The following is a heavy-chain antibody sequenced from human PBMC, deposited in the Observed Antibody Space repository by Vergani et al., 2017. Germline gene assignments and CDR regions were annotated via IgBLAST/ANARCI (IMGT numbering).Heavy chain of an antibody. CDR2: IYYSGST. D-gene: IGHD4-17*01. V-gene: IGHV4-39*07. J-gene: IGHJ5*02. CDR1: GGSISSSSYY. Sequence: QLQLQESGPGLVKPSETLSLTCTVSGGSISSSSYYWGWIRQPPGKGLEWIGSIYYSGSTYYNPSLKSRVTISVDPSKNQFSLKLSSVTAADTAVYYCARVGDYDRPNWFDPWGQGTLVTVSS. CDR3: ARVGDYDRPNWFDP.